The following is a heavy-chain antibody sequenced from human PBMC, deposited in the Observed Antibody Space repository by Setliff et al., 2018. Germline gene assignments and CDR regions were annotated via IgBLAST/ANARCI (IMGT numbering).Heavy chain of an antibody. V-gene: IGHV3-23*03. J-gene: IGHJ4*02. CDR1: GFTSSPYA. CDR2: IYSGDRNT. D-gene: IGHD1-7*01. CDR3: AKPQVELRWGFES. Sequence: GGSLRLSCAASGFTSSPYAMSWVRQAPGKGLEWVSTIYSGDRNTFYIDSVKGRSTIFRDGSKNTLYLQMTSLRVEDTAVYYCAKPQVELRWGFESWGQGTLVTVSS.